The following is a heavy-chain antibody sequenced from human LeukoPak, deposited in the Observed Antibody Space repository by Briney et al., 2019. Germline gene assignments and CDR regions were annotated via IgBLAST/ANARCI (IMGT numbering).Heavy chain of an antibody. D-gene: IGHD6-6*01. V-gene: IGHV3-33*01. CDR2: IWYDGSNK. J-gene: IGHJ4*02. Sequence: PGGSLRLSCAASGFTFSSYGMHWVRQAPGKGLEWVAVIWYDGSNKYYADSVKGRFTISRDNSKNTLYLQMNSLRAEDTAVYYCARDAPSRSSSSGFDYWGQGTLVTVSS. CDR3: ARDAPSRSSSSGFDY. CDR1: GFTFSSYG.